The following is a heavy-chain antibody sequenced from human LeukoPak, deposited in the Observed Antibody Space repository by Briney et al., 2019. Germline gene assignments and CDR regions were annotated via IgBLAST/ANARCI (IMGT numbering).Heavy chain of an antibody. D-gene: IGHD2-2*01. CDR2: IYHSGST. J-gene: IGHJ4*02. Sequence: SETLSLTCAVSGYSISSGYYWGWIRQPPGKGLEWIGSIYHSGSTYYNPSLKSRVTISVDTSKNQFSLKLSSVTAADTAVYYCAKEQYLGLPDYWGQGTLVTVSS. CDR3: AKEQYLGLPDY. CDR1: GYSISSGYY. V-gene: IGHV4-38-2*02.